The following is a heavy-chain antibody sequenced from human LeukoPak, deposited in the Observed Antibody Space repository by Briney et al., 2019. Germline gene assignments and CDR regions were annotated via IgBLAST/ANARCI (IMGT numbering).Heavy chain of an antibody. J-gene: IGHJ3*02. Sequence: SETLSLTCAVYGGSFSSYYWSWIRQPAGKGLEWIGRIYTSGSTNYNPSLKSRVTMSVDTSKNQFSLKLSSVTAADTAVYYCARDFAVLWFGVRGAFDIWGQGTMVTVSS. CDR1: GGSFSSYY. D-gene: IGHD3-10*01. CDR2: IYTSGST. CDR3: ARDFAVLWFGVRGAFDI. V-gene: IGHV4-4*07.